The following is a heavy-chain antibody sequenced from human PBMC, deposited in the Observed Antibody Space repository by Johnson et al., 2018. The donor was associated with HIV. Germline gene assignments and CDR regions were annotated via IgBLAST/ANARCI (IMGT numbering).Heavy chain of an antibody. Sequence: QVQLVESGGGLVKPGGSLRLSCAASGFTLSIYGMHWVRQAPGKGLEWVTFIRYDGSNKYYADSVNGRFTISRDNSKNTLYLQMNSLRAEDTAVYYCAKGLIGAFDIWGQGTMVTVSS. CDR2: IRYDGSNK. V-gene: IGHV3-30*02. CDR3: AKGLIGAFDI. CDR1: GFTLSIYG. D-gene: IGHD2/OR15-2a*01. J-gene: IGHJ3*02.